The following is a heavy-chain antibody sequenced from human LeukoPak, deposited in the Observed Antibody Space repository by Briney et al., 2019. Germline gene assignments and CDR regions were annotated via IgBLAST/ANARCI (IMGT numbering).Heavy chain of an antibody. CDR3: ASQRKAGEPYYFDY. D-gene: IGHD7-27*01. CDR2: FYYSGST. J-gene: IGHJ4*02. CDR1: GGSISSSYYY. V-gene: IGHV4-39*02. Sequence: SETLSLTCNVTGGSISSSYYYWGWIRQPPGEGLEWIGSFYYSGSTYYNPSIKNRVTISIDTSKNHFPLELNSVTAADTAVYYCASQRKAGEPYYFDYWGQGTLVTVSS.